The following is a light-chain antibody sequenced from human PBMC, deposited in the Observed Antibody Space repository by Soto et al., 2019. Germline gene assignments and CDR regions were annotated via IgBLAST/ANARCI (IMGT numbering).Light chain of an antibody. J-gene: IGLJ2*01. CDR3: AAWDDSLTGVV. CDR1: SSNIGSHT. Sequence: QPVLTQPPSASGTPGQRVTISCSGSSSNIGSHTVNWYQHLPGTAPKLLLYNNNQRPSGVPDRFSGSRSGTSASLAISGLQSEDEADYYCAAWDDSLTGVVFGGGTKLTVL. V-gene: IGLV1-44*01. CDR2: NNN.